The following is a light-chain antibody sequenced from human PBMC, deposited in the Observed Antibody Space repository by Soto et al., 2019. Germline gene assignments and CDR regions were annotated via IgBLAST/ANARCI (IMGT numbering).Light chain of an antibody. CDR3: QQYSRCSA. CDR2: KAS. J-gene: IGKJ1*01. CDR1: QTISSW. V-gene: IGKV1-5*03. Sequence: DLPMTPSPSPLSASVRKRVTITCRASQTISSWLAWYQQKPGMAPKLLIYKASTLQSGVPSRFSGSGSGTEFTLTISSLQPDDFASYYCQQYSRCSAFGQGTKVDIK.